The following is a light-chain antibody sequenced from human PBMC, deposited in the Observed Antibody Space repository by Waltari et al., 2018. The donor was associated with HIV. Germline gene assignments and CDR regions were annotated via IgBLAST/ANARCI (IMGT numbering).Light chain of an antibody. V-gene: IGKV3-11*01. Sequence: ETVLTQSPPTLSLSPGERATLSCRASQNVRNHLAWYQQKPGQSPRLLIYDTANRATGIPARFIGSGSATDFTLTISSLEPEDFAVYYCQQRTNWPPTFGQGTKVEIK. CDR3: QQRTNWPPT. J-gene: IGKJ1*01. CDR1: QNVRNH. CDR2: DTA.